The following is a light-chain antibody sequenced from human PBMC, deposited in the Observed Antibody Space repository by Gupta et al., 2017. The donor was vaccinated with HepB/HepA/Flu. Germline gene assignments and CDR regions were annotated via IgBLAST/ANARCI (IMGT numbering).Light chain of an antibody. V-gene: IGKV1-33*01. Sequence: DIQMTQSPSSLSASVGDRVTITCQASQDISNYLNLYQQKPGKAPKLLIYDASNLETGVPSSFSGSGSGTDFTFTISSLQPEDIATYYCQQYDNLPITFGQGTRLEIK. CDR1: QDISNY. CDR3: QQYDNLPIT. J-gene: IGKJ5*01. CDR2: DAS.